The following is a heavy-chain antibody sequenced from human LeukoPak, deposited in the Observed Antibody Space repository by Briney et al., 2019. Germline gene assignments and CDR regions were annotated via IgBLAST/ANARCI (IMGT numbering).Heavy chain of an antibody. CDR2: IYYSGST. CDR1: GGSISSSSYY. CDR3: ARRRGSYFDY. V-gene: IGHV4-39*01. J-gene: IGHJ4*02. Sequence: SETLSLTCIVSGGSISSSSYYWGWIRQPPGKGLESIGSIYYSGSTYYNPSLKSRVTISVGTSENQFSLKLSSVTAADTAVHYCARRRGSYFDYWGQGTLVTVSS. D-gene: IGHD1-26*01.